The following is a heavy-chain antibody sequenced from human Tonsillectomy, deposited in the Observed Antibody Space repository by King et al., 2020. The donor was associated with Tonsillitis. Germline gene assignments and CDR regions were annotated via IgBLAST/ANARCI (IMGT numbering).Heavy chain of an antibody. CDR2: ISTNNGNT. CDR3: ARDGADYGDFLGFDY. V-gene: IGHV1-18*04. CDR1: GYTFTSHG. D-gene: IGHD4-17*01. J-gene: IGHJ4*02. Sequence: QLVQSGAEVKKPGASVKVSCKASGYTFTSHGFSWVRQAPGQGLEWMGWISTNNGNTNYAHKLQGRVTMTTDTSTSTAYMELRSLTSDDTAVYYCARDGADYGDFLGFDYWAREPWSPSPQ.